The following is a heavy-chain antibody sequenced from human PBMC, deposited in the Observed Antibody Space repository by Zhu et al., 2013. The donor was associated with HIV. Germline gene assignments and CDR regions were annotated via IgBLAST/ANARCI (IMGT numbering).Heavy chain of an antibody. Sequence: QVQLVQSGAEVRKPGASVKVSCKASGYTFNDYYMHWVRQVSGQRLEWMGWINPKSGGTNYAQKFQGRVTMTTDTSISTAYMELRSLRSDDTAVYYCARVLHNWDPGWFDPWGQGTLVTVSS. J-gene: IGHJ5*02. CDR3: ARVLHNWDPGWFDP. V-gene: IGHV1-2*02. CDR2: INPKSGGT. CDR1: GYTFNDYY. D-gene: IGHD1-26*01.